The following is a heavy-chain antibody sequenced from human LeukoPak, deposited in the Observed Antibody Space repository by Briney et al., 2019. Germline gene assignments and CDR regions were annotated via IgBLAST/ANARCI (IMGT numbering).Heavy chain of an antibody. Sequence: SETLSLTCTVSGGSVSSGSYYWGWIRQPPGKGLEWIGYIYYSGSTNYNPSLKSRVTISVDTSKNQFSLKLSSVTAADTAVYYCASESSGTFDYWGQGTLVTVSS. J-gene: IGHJ4*02. V-gene: IGHV4-61*01. D-gene: IGHD6-6*01. CDR1: GGSVSSGSYY. CDR2: IYYSGST. CDR3: ASESSGTFDY.